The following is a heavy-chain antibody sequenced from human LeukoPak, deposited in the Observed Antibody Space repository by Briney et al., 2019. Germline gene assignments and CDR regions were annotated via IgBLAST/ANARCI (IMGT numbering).Heavy chain of an antibody. D-gene: IGHD6-19*01. CDR1: GFTFSSYW. V-gene: IGHV3-7*01. CDR3: ARTGYSSGWYRVDYFDY. J-gene: IGHJ4*02. CDR2: IKQDGSEK. Sequence: PGGSLRLSCAASGFTFSSYWMSWVRQAPGKGLEGVAHIKQDGSEKYYVDSVKGRFTISRDNAKNSLYLQMNSLRAEDTAVYYCARTGYSSGWYRVDYFDYWGQGTLVTVSS.